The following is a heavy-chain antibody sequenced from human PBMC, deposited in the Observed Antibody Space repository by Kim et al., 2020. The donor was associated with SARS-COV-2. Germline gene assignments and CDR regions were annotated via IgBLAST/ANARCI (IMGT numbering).Heavy chain of an antibody. CDR2: INAGNGNT. D-gene: IGHD3-22*01. J-gene: IGHJ3*02. CDR1: GYTFTSYA. V-gene: IGHV1-3*01. CDR3: ARARDSSGYFLLKDAFDI. Sequence: ASVKVSCKASGYTFTSYAMHWVRQAPGQRLEWMGWINAGNGNTKYSQKFQGRVTITRDTSASTAYMELSSLRSEDTAVYYCARARDSSGYFLLKDAFDIWGQGTMVTVSS.